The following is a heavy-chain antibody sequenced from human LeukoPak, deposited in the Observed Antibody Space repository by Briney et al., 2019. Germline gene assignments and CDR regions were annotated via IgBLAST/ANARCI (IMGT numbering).Heavy chain of an antibody. CDR1: GYTFTSYC. J-gene: IGHJ4*02. Sequence: ASVKVSCKASGYTFTSYCMHWVRQAPGQGLEWMGIINPSGGSTSYAQKFQGRVTMTRDTSTSTVYMELSSLRSEDTAVYYCARDRYYGSGSYYLDYWGQGTLVTVSS. CDR2: INPSGGST. V-gene: IGHV1-46*01. D-gene: IGHD3-10*01. CDR3: ARDRYYGSGSYYLDY.